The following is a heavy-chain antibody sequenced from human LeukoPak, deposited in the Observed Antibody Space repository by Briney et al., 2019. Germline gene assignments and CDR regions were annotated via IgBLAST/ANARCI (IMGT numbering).Heavy chain of an antibody. CDR1: GFTFSSYG. CDR3: AKDSAVARGQYYFDY. V-gene: IGHV3-33*06. J-gene: IGHJ4*02. Sequence: GGSLRLSCAASGFTFSSYGMHWVRQAPGKGLEWVAVIWYDGSNKYYADSVKGRFTISRDNSKNTLYLQMNSLRAKDTAVYYCAKDSAVARGQYYFDYWGQGTLVTVSS. CDR2: IWYDGSNK. D-gene: IGHD6-19*01.